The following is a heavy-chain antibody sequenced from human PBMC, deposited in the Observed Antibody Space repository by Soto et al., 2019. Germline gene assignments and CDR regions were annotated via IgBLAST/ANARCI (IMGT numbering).Heavy chain of an antibody. CDR2: IIPIFGTA. J-gene: IGHJ4*02. D-gene: IGHD3-22*01. V-gene: IGHV1-69*01. CDR1: A. CDR3: ARAENSYYDSSGYYDY. Sequence: ALRWVCQSQEKGLEWMGGIIPIFGTANYAQKFQGRVTITADESTSTAYMELSSLRSEDTAVYYCARAENSYYDSSGYYDYWGQGTLVTVSS.